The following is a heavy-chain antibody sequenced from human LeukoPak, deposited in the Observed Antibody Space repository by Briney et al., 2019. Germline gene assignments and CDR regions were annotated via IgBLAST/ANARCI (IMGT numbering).Heavy chain of an antibody. CDR2: ISSSSSYI. CDR3: ATLTGYYNVAVDY. CDR1: GFAFSSYS. J-gene: IGHJ4*02. D-gene: IGHD3-9*01. Sequence: GGSLRLSCAASGFAFSSYSMNWVRQAPGKGLEWVSSISSSSSYIYYADSVKGRFTISRDNAKNSLYLQMNSLRAEDTAVYYCATLTGYYNVAVDYRGQGTLVTVSS. V-gene: IGHV3-21*01.